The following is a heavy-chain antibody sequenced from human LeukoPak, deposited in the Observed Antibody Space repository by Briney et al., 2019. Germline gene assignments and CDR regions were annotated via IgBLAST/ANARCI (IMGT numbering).Heavy chain of an antibody. CDR1: GFTFRNYA. D-gene: IGHD3-16*01. Sequence: GGSLRLSCAASGFTFRNYAMSWVRQAPGKGLEWVSAIDSGGGTYYANSVKGRFTISRDNSKNTLYLQLSSLRVEDTAVYYCAKGPQGDWGQGALVTVS. CDR3: AKGPQGD. CDR2: IDSGGGT. J-gene: IGHJ4*02. V-gene: IGHV3-23*01.